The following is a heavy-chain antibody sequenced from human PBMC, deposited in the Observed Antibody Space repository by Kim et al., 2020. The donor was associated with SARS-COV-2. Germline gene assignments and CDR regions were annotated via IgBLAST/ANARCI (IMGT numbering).Heavy chain of an antibody. Sequence: SCADSVKGRFTISRDNAKNTLYLQMNSLRADDTAVYYCARAIIGTNTFDSWGQGTLVTVSS. V-gene: IGHV3-74*01. D-gene: IGHD1-7*01. CDR3: ARAIIGTNTFDS. J-gene: IGHJ4*02.